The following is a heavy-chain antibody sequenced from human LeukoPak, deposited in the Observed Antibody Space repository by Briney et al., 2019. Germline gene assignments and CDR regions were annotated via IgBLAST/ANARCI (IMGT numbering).Heavy chain of an antibody. J-gene: IGHJ4*02. Sequence: PSETLSLTCAVYGGSFSGYYWSWIRQPPGKGLEWIGEINHSGSTDYNPSLKSRVTISVDTSKNQFSLKLSSVTAADTAVYYCARVYGGQVDYWGQGTLVTVSS. CDR3: ARVYGGQVDY. CDR1: GGSFSGYY. V-gene: IGHV4-34*01. CDR2: INHSGST. D-gene: IGHD4-23*01.